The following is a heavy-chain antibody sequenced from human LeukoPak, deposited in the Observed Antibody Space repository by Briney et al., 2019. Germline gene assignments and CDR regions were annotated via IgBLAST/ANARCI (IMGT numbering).Heavy chain of an antibody. CDR3: TRTVNSASDF. CDR2: IKQDGSKK. J-gene: IGHJ4*02. D-gene: IGHD4-23*01. V-gene: IGHV3-7*03. Sequence: GGXLXLSXXASGFPFSSYWMTWVRQAPGKGLEWVANIKQDGSKKSYVDSVKGRFTISRDNAKTSLFLQMNSLRIDDTAMYYCTRTVNSASDFWGQGTLVTVSS. CDR1: GFPFSSYW.